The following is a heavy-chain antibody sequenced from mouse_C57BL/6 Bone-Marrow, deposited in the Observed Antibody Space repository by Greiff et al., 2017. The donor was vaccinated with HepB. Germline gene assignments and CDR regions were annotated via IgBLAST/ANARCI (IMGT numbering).Heavy chain of an antibody. CDR3: ARDYGSSYPLFAY. CDR2: IDPSDSYT. D-gene: IGHD1-1*01. CDR1: GYTFTSYW. J-gene: IGHJ3*01. V-gene: IGHV1-69*01. Sequence: QVQLQQPGAELVMPGASVKLSCKASGYTFTSYWMHWVKQRPGQGLEWIGEIDPSDSYTNYNQKFKGKSTLTVDKSSSTAYMQLSSLTSEDSAVYYCARDYGSSYPLFAYWGQGTLVTVSA.